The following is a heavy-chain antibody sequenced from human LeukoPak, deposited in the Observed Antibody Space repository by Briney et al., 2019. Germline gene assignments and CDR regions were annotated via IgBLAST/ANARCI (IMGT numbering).Heavy chain of an antibody. J-gene: IGHJ1*01. CDR1: GGSISNYY. V-gene: IGHV4-59*01. CDR3: ARQQQLVLWCLQH. Sequence: SETLCLTCTVSGGSISNYYWSRIRQPPGKGLEWIGYIYYSGSTNYNPSLKSRVTISLDTSKNQFSLNLSSVTDADTAVYYCARQQQLVLWCLQHWGQGTLVTVSS. CDR2: IYYSGST. D-gene: IGHD6-13*01.